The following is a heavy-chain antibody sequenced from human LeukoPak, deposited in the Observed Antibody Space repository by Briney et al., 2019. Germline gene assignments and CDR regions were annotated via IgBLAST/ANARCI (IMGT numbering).Heavy chain of an antibody. CDR3: ARETQLLSTFDI. Sequence: PSETLSLTCTVSGGSISGYFCSWIRQPPGKGLEWIGYIYYTGTTNYYPSLKSRVTMSVDMSKNQFSLKLSPVTAADTAVYYCARETQLLSTFDIWGQGTMVTVSS. J-gene: IGHJ3*02. V-gene: IGHV4-59*08. CDR1: GGSISGYF. D-gene: IGHD1-1*01. CDR2: IYYTGTT.